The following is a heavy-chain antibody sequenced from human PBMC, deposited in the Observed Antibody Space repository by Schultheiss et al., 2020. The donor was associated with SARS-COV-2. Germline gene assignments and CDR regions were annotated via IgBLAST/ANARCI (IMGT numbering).Heavy chain of an antibody. Sequence: SETLSLTCVVSGGSISNDEWWSWVRQPPGKGLEWIGDVHHSGSTNYNPSLKSRVTISVDTSKNQFSLKLSSVTAADTAVYYCARTFLSPEGGYYYGMDVWGQGTTVTVSS. CDR3: ARTFLSPEGGYYYGMDV. V-gene: IGHV4-4*02. CDR2: VHHSGST. CDR1: GGSISNDEW. D-gene: IGHD1-14*01. J-gene: IGHJ6*02.